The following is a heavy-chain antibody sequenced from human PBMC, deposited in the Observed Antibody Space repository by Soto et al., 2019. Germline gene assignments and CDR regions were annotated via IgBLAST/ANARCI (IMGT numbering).Heavy chain of an antibody. Sequence: SETLSIACSFSGGSISGDYYWSWVRQSPEKGLEWIVYIYYSGSSYSNPALQSRLSMSLDTSKNQFSLKLRSVTAADTAVYYCARGGARWTGYFDSWGQGAMVTVSS. CDR3: ARGGARWTGYFDS. J-gene: IGHJ4*02. CDR1: GGSISGDYY. D-gene: IGHD2-15*01. V-gene: IGHV4-30-4*08. CDR2: IYYSGSS.